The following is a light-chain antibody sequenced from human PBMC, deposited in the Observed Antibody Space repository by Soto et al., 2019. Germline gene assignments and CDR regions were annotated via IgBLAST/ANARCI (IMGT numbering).Light chain of an antibody. J-gene: IGKJ2*01. Sequence: EIVMTQSPATLSVSPGGSATLSCRASQHVSSNFAWYRQKPGQAPTLVIYRASTRATGIPARFSGSGSGTEFTFTISSLQSEDFAVYYCQQYNNWPYTFGQGTKLEIK. CDR1: QHVSSN. CDR3: QQYNNWPYT. CDR2: RAS. V-gene: IGKV3-15*01.